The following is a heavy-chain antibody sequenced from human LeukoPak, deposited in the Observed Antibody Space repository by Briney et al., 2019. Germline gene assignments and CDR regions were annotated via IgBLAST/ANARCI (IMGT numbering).Heavy chain of an antibody. CDR3: ARGPFLKRYFDWFPDY. CDR2: INSDGSST. Sequence: RGSLRLSCAASGFTLSSYWMHWVRHAPGKGVVWVSRINSDGSSTSYADSVKGRFTISRDNAKNTLYLQMNSLRAEDTAVYYCARGPFLKRYFDWFPDYWGQGTLVTVSS. V-gene: IGHV3-74*01. D-gene: IGHD3-9*01. J-gene: IGHJ4*02. CDR1: GFTLSSYW.